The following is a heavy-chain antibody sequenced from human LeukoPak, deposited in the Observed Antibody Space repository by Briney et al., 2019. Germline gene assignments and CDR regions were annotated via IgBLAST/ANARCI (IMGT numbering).Heavy chain of an antibody. D-gene: IGHD3-22*01. CDR2: IHAGGSDP. CDR1: GFTFSTSP. J-gene: IGHJ4*02. Sequence: PGGSLRPSCAASGFTFSTSPMGWVRQAPGKGLEWVSSIHAGGSDPFYADSVQGRFTISRDNSKNTLSLQLNSLRAEDTAVYFCAKGGHHYNPFFYCGQGALVTVSS. V-gene: IGHV3-23*01. CDR3: AKGGHHYNPFFY.